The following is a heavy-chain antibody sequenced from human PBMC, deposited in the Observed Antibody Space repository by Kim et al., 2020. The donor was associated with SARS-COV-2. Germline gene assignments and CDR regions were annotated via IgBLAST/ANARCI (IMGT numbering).Heavy chain of an antibody. J-gene: IGHJ6*02. D-gene: IGHD3-9*01. CDR2: MNPNSGNT. V-gene: IGHV1-8*01. CDR3: ARGLTGRYFDWSLDYYYYYGMDV. CDR1: GYTFTSYD. Sequence: ASVKVSCKASGYTFTSYDINWVRQATGQGLEGMGWMNPNSGNTGYAQKFQGRVTMTRNTSISTAYMELSSLRSEDTAVYYCARGLTGRYFDWSLDYYYYYGMDVWGQGTTVTVSS.